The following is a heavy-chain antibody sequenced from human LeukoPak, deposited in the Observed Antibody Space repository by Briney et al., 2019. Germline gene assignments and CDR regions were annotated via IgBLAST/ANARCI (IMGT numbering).Heavy chain of an antibody. CDR1: GYTFTGYY. Sequence: GASVKVSCKASGYTFTGYYMHWVRQAPGQGLERMGWVNPNGGGTNYAQKFQGRVTMTRDTSISTTYMELSRLRSDDTDVYYCARDRPIYYYDSSGYLNWFDPWGQGTLVTVSS. CDR3: ARDRPIYYYDSSGYLNWFDP. J-gene: IGHJ5*02. D-gene: IGHD3-22*01. V-gene: IGHV1-2*02. CDR2: VNPNGGGT.